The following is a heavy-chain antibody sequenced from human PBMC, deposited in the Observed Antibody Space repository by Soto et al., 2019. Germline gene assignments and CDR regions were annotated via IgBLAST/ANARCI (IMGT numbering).Heavy chain of an antibody. J-gene: IGHJ4*02. D-gene: IGHD5-12*01. CDR2: IHDSGTT. Sequence: SETLSLTCTVPGGSIRSDSYYWGWIRQPPGKGLEWIGSIHDSGTTWYNPSLKSRVVMSVDLSQNQFSLNLTSVTAADTAVYFCATNRGFDFYYFDSWGQGTPVTVSS. V-gene: IGHV4-39*07. CDR3: ATNRGFDFYYFDS. CDR1: GGSIRSDSYY.